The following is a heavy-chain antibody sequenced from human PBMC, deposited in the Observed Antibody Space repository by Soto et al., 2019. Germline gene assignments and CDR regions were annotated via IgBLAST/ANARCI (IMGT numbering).Heavy chain of an antibody. CDR1: GDSISSSIW. V-gene: IGHV4-4*01. CDR2: ICHSGTT. D-gene: IGHD3-10*01. J-gene: IGHJ4*02. Sequence: QVQLQESGPGLVKPPGTLSLTCAVSGDSISSSIWWSWVRLPPGKGLEWIGEICHSGTTNYNPSLKSRVTISVDKSKNQFSLKMNSLTAADTAVYFCSRRGDGSGSLDYWGQGTLVTVFS. CDR3: SRRGDGSGSLDY.